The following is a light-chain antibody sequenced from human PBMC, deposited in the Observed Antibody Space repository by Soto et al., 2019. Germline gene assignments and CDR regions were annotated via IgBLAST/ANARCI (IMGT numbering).Light chain of an antibody. V-gene: IGLV2-14*01. CDR3: SSSTTTETLV. J-gene: IGLJ2*01. Sequence: QSALTQPASVSGSPGQSITISCTGTSSDVGRYNYVSWYQQHPGKAPKLMIYDVSYRPSGVSDRFSGSKSGSTASLTISGLQAEDEADYYCSSSTTTETLVFGGGTKLTVL. CDR1: SSDVGRYNY. CDR2: DVS.